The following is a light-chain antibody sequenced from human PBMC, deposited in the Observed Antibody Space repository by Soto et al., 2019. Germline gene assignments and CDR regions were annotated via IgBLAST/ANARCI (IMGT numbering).Light chain of an antibody. CDR1: QSISSH. CDR2: AAS. J-gene: IGKJ2*01. CDR3: QQTYSTPYT. Sequence: DIQMTQSPSSLSASVGDRVTITCRASQSISSHLNWYQHKPGKAPKLLIYAASSLQSAVPSRFSGSGSGTDFTLTISSLQPEDCATYYCQQTYSTPYTFGQGTKLDIK. V-gene: IGKV1-39*01.